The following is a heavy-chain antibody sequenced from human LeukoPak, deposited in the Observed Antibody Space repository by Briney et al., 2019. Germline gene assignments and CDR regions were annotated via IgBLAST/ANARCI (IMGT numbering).Heavy chain of an antibody. D-gene: IGHD1-26*01. Sequence: GGSLRLSCVASGFTFSSYAMHWVRQAPGQGLEWVAFISYDGSNKYYTDSVKGRFTISRDNSKNTLYLQMNSLRAEDTAVYYCARDYLMGGTTGKAFDIWGQGTMVTISS. CDR2: ISYDGSNK. J-gene: IGHJ3*02. V-gene: IGHV3-30-3*01. CDR1: GFTFSSYA. CDR3: ARDYLMGGTTGKAFDI.